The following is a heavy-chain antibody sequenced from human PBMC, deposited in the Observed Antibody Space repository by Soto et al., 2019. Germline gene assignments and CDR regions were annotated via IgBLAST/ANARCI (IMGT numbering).Heavy chain of an antibody. CDR3: ARVYYDFWSGYLGPPDY. CDR1: GYTFTSYG. Sequence: ASVKVSCKASGYTFTSYGISWVRQAPGQGLEWMGWISAYNGNTNYAQKLQGRVTMTTDTSTSTAYMELRSLRSDDTAVYYCARVYYDFWSGYLGPPDYWGQGTLVTVSS. D-gene: IGHD3-3*01. CDR2: ISAYNGNT. J-gene: IGHJ4*02. V-gene: IGHV1-18*01.